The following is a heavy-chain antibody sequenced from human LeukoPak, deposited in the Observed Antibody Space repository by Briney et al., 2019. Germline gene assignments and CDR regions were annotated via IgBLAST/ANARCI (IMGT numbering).Heavy chain of an antibody. V-gene: IGHV3-74*03. CDR1: GFTFNTYW. CDR2: VNREGTTT. D-gene: IGHD3-9*01. Sequence: GGSLRLSCAASGFTFNTYWMHWVRQAPGKGLVWDARVNREGTTTTYADSVKGRFTISRDNAKNTLYLQMNNLRAEDTAVYYCARDLDWILFDYWGQGTLVTVSS. J-gene: IGHJ4*02. CDR3: ARDLDWILFDY.